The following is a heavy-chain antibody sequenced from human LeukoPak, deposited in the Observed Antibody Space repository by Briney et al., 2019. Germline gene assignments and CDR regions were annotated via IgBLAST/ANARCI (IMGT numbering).Heavy chain of an antibody. CDR2: INRDGSNT. D-gene: IGHD3-10*01. CDR3: AKVSGRIQIWPQPFGDGMDV. CDR1: GFTFNNYW. Sequence: PGGSLRLSCAASGFTFNNYWMHWVRQAPGKGLVWVSRINRDGSNTDYADSVKGRFTISRDNAKNTLYLQMNSLRAEDTAVYYCAKVSGRIQIWPQPFGDGMDVWGQGTTVTVSS. V-gene: IGHV3-74*01. J-gene: IGHJ6*02.